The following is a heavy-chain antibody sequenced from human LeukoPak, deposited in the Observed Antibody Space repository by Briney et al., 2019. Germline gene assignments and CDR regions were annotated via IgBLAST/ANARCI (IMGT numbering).Heavy chain of an antibody. Sequence: GGSLRLSCAASGFTFDDYTMHWVRQAPGKGLEWVSLISWDGGSTYYADSVKGRFTISRDNSKNSLYLQMNSLRTEDTALYYCGKDNPQTGQYGMDVWGQGATVTVSS. D-gene: IGHD1-14*01. CDR1: GFTFDDYT. V-gene: IGHV3-43*01. CDR3: GKDNPQTGQYGMDV. J-gene: IGHJ6*02. CDR2: ISWDGGST.